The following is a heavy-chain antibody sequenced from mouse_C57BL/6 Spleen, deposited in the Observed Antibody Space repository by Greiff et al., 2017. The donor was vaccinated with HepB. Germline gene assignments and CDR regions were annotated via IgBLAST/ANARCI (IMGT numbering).Heavy chain of an antibody. J-gene: IGHJ4*01. CDR1: GFSLTSYG. CDR2: IWSGGST. Sequence: QVQLKESGPGLVQPSQSLSITCTVSGFSLTSYGVHWVRQSPGKGLEWLGVIWSGGSTDYNAAFISRLSISKDNSKSQVFFKMNSLQADETAIYYCARMGDGYPYAMDYWGQGTSVTVSS. CDR3: ARMGDGYPYAMDY. V-gene: IGHV2-2*01. D-gene: IGHD2-3*01.